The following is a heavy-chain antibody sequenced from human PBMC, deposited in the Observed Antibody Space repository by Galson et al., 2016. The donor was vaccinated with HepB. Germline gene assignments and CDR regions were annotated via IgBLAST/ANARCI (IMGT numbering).Heavy chain of an antibody. CDR2: IFNSGST. CDR1: GGSMSYYY. D-gene: IGHD3-10*01. J-gene: IGHJ4*02. CDR3: ARTPLREGFLNYYFDY. V-gene: IGHV4-59*01. Sequence: SETLSLTCTVSGGSMSYYYWNWIRQSPGKGLEYIGYIFNSGSTNYNPSLSSRVTISVDTSKQQFSLKMSSVTAADTAVYYCARTPLREGFLNYYFDYWGQGLLVTVSS.